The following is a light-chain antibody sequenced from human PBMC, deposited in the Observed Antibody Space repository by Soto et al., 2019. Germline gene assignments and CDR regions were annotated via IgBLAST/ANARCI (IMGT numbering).Light chain of an antibody. V-gene: IGKV3-11*01. J-gene: IGKJ4*01. Sequence: EIVLTQSPATLSLSPGERATLSCRASQSVSRYLAWYQQKPGQAPRLLIYDASNRATGIPARFSGSGSGTDVTLTISSLEPEDFAVYYCQQRSTRLTFGGGTKVEIK. CDR3: QQRSTRLT. CDR2: DAS. CDR1: QSVSRY.